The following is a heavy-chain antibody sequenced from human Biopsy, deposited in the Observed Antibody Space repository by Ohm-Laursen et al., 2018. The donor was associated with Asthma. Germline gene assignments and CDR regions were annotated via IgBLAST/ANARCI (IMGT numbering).Heavy chain of an antibody. CDR2: IYYSWTN. J-gene: IGHJ6*02. V-gene: IGHV4-39*01. Sequence: GTLSLTCSLSSGSGGYMRSGNYYWGWIRQPPGKGLEWIGSIYYSWTNSYNPSLECRVTVSADTSRNKYSMKLTSATAADTAVYYCVRGSSSWHHGPFHYYYGLDVWGQGTTATVSS. CDR1: SGSGGYMRSGNYY. D-gene: IGHD6-13*01. CDR3: VRGSSSWHHGPFHYYYGLDV.